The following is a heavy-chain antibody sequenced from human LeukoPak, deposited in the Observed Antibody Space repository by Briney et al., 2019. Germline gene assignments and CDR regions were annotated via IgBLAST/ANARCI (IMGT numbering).Heavy chain of an antibody. V-gene: IGHV4-4*02. Sequence: SETLSLTCAVSGDSMSSIDWWSWVRQPPGKGLEWIGEIHHTGSTNYNPSLKSRVTISVDKSKNQFSLNFNSMSAADSAVYYCARVLYYDSSGYRDAFDIWGQGTMVTVSS. CDR2: IHHTGST. J-gene: IGHJ3*02. CDR3: ARVLYYDSSGYRDAFDI. CDR1: GDSMSSIDW. D-gene: IGHD3-22*01.